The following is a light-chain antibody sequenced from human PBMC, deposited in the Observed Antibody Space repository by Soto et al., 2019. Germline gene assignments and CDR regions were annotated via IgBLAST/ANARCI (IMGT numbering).Light chain of an antibody. Sequence: EVVLTQSPVTLSLSPGERVTILCLASQRVSSTSLAWYQQKPGQTPRLLIYGASSRATGTPDRISGGGSGPHFTLTISRLEPEDFAVYYCQHYVTSSITFGQGTRLEIK. CDR3: QHYVTSSIT. CDR1: QRVSSTS. V-gene: IGKV3-20*01. J-gene: IGKJ5*01. CDR2: GAS.